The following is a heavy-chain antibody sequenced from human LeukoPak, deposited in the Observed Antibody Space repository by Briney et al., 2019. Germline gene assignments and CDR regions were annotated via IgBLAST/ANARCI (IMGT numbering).Heavy chain of an antibody. CDR1: GGSISSYY. Sequence: PSETLSLTCTVSGGSISSYYWSWIRQPAGKGLEWIGRIYTSGSTNYNPSLKSRVTMSVDTSKNQFSLKLSSVTAADTAVYYCAREAIVVVPAAVRYYYYYYMDVWGKGTTVTVSS. CDR3: AREAIVVVPAAVRYYYYYYMDV. D-gene: IGHD2-2*02. J-gene: IGHJ6*03. CDR2: IYTSGST. V-gene: IGHV4-4*07.